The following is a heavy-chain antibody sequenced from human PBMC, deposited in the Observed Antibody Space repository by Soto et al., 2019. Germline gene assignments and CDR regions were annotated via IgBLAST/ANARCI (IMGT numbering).Heavy chain of an antibody. CDR3: ARVPGASFFGSVYYYYYMDV. J-gene: IGHJ6*03. Sequence: GGSLRLSCAASGFTFSSYGMHWVRQAPGKGLEWVAVIWYDGSNKYYADSVKGRFTISRDNSKNTLYLQMNSLRAEDTAVYYCARVPGASFFGSVYYYYYMDVWGKGTPVTVSS. CDR2: IWYDGSNK. D-gene: IGHD3-3*01. CDR1: GFTFSSYG. V-gene: IGHV3-33*01.